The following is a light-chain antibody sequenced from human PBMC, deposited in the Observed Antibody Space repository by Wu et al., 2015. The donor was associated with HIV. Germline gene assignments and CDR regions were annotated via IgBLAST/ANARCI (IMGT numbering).Light chain of an antibody. CDR1: QSISSK. Sequence: IVMTQSPAILSVSPGERATLSCRASQSISSKLAWYQQKPGQAPRLPIYGASTRATGIPARFSGSGSGTEFTPTISSTHSEDFAVYYCQQYDNWPPWTFGQGTKVEIK. J-gene: IGKJ1*01. V-gene: IGKV3-15*01. CDR3: QQYDNWPPWT. CDR2: GAS.